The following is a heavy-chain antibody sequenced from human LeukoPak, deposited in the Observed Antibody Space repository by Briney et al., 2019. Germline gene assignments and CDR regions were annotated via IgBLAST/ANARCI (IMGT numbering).Heavy chain of an antibody. CDR2: ISGSGGST. CDR1: GFTFDDYG. V-gene: IGHV3-23*01. Sequence: QSGGSLRLSCAASGFTFDDYGMSWVRQAPGKGLEWVSAISGSGGSTYYADSVKGRFTISRDNSKNTLYLQMNSLRAEDTAVYYCAKDIQRWLQSRYFDYWGQGTLVTVSS. J-gene: IGHJ4*02. D-gene: IGHD5-24*01. CDR3: AKDIQRWLQSRYFDY.